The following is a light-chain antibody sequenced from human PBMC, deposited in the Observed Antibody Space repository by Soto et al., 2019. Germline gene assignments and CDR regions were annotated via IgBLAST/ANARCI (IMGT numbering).Light chain of an antibody. CDR3: QQYGSSPPT. Sequence: EIVLTQSPGTLSLSPGERATLSCRASQSVSSSYLAWYQQKPGQAPRLLIYGASSRATGIPDRFSGSGSATDFTLTISRLEPEDFAVYYCQQYGSSPPTFGQGTKV. V-gene: IGKV3-20*01. CDR2: GAS. J-gene: IGKJ1*01. CDR1: QSVSSSY.